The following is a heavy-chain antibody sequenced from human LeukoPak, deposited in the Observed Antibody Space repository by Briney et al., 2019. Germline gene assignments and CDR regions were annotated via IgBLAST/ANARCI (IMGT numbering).Heavy chain of an antibody. CDR3: AKAEGRYYGSGRY. V-gene: IGHV3-23*01. D-gene: IGHD3-10*01. Sequence: PGGSLRLSCAASGFTFSSYAMSWVRQAPGKGLEWVSAISGSGGSTYYADSVKGRFTISRVNSKNTLYLQMNSLRAEDTAVYYCAKAEGRYYGSGRYWGQGTLVTVSS. J-gene: IGHJ4*02. CDR1: GFTFSSYA. CDR2: ISGSGGST.